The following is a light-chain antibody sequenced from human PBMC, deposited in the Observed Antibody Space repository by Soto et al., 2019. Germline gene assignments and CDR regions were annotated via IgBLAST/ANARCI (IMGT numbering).Light chain of an antibody. CDR1: QSVTST. CDR3: QRYNNWPLT. Sequence: EIVLTQSPASLSVSPGERAYLXCRASQSVTSTLAWYQQKPGQAPRLLIYGASSRATGVPARFSGSGSGTEFTLTISSLQSEDFAIYYCQRYNNWPLTFGGGTKVDNK. V-gene: IGKV3-15*01. J-gene: IGKJ4*01. CDR2: GAS.